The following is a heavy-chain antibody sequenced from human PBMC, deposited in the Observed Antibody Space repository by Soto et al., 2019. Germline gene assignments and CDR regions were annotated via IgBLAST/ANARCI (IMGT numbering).Heavy chain of an antibody. Sequence: EVQLVESGGGLVQPGESLRLSCAASGFTFSSYWMTWVRQAPGKGLEWVANIKQDGTAQYYVGYVKGRFTIYRDNAKNSLYLQMNSLRAEDTAVYYCGGSSGWPGVYDCWGQGTLVAVSS. CDR3: GGSSGWPGVYDC. D-gene: IGHD6-19*01. V-gene: IGHV3-7*04. CDR1: GFTFSSYW. CDR2: IKQDGTAQ. J-gene: IGHJ4*02.